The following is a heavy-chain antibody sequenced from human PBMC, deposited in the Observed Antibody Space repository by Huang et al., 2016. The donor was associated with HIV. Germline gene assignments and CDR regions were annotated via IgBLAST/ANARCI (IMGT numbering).Heavy chain of an antibody. Sequence: QVQLVQSGAEVKTPGASVTVSCKASGYKFISYDISWVRQAPGQGLEWMGWISVYNGYTNYAQNLQGRVTVTTDTSTNTAYLELRDLRSDDTAIYYCARDFSSGWLDYWGQGTLVIVSS. D-gene: IGHD6-19*01. J-gene: IGHJ4*02. CDR1: GYKFISYD. CDR2: ISVYNGYT. CDR3: ARDFSSGWLDY. V-gene: IGHV1-18*01.